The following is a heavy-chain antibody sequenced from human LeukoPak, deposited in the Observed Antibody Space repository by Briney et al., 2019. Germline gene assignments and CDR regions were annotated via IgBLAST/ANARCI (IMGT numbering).Heavy chain of an antibody. CDR2: INPNSGGT. D-gene: IGHD1-26*01. Sequence: ASVKVSCKASGYTFTGYYMHWVRQAPGQGLEWMGWINPNSGGTNYAQKFQGRVTMTRDTSISTAYMELSRLRSDDTAVYYCARLFVYSNSGGYSGPVDYWGQGTLVTVSS. CDR1: GYTFTGYY. CDR3: ARLFVYSNSGGYSGPVDY. J-gene: IGHJ4*02. V-gene: IGHV1-2*02.